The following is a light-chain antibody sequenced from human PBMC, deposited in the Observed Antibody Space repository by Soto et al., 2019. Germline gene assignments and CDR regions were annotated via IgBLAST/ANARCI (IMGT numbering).Light chain of an antibody. J-gene: IGLJ2*01. CDR3: SSYTRSTTLNVL. CDR2: EIN. V-gene: IGLV2-8*01. CDR1: SSDVGAYDY. Sequence: QSALTQPPSASGSPGQSVTISCTGTSSDVGAYDYVSWYQQHPGKAPKLMIYEINKRPSGVPDRFSGSKSGNTASLTVSGLQAEDEADYYCSSYTRSTTLNVLFGGGTKLTVL.